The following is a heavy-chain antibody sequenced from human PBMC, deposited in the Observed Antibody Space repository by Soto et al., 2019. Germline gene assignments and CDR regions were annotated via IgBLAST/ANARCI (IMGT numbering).Heavy chain of an antibody. Sequence: EVQLLESGGGLVQPGGSLRLSCVVSEFTFSTYAMSWVRQAPGKGLEWVSTISSSGGNTYYADSVKGRFTISRDNSKNTLHLQMNSLRAGDTAVYYCASPMIVLVSSLFYHWGQGTLVTVSS. D-gene: IGHD3-22*01. CDR1: EFTFSTYA. V-gene: IGHV3-23*01. CDR3: ASPMIVLVSSLFYH. CDR2: ISSSGGNT. J-gene: IGHJ1*01.